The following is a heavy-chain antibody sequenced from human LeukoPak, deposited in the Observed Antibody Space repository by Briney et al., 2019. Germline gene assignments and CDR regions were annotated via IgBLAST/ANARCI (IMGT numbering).Heavy chain of an antibody. Sequence: ASVKVSCKASGYTFTSYDINWVRQATGQGLEWMGWMNPNSGNTGYAQKLQGRVTMTRNTSISTAYMELSSLRSEDTAAYYCARTSQSSGSFDYWGQGTLVTVSS. V-gene: IGHV1-8*01. CDR3: ARTSQSSGSFDY. CDR2: MNPNSGNT. CDR1: GYTFTSYD. J-gene: IGHJ4*02. D-gene: IGHD1-26*01.